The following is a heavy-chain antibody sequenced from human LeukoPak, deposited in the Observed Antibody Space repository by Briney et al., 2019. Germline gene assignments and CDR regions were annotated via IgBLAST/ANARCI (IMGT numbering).Heavy chain of an antibody. CDR1: GFTFSNYA. CDR3: AKVLGYPQVSMIFDY. D-gene: IGHD3-16*01. V-gene: IGHV3-23*01. Sequence: PGGSLRLSCAASGFTFSNYAMSWVRQAPGKGLEWVSAISGSGGSTYYADSVKGRFTISRDNSKNTLYLQMNSLRAEDTAVYYCAKVLGYPQVSMIFDYWGQGTLVTVSS. J-gene: IGHJ4*02. CDR2: ISGSGGST.